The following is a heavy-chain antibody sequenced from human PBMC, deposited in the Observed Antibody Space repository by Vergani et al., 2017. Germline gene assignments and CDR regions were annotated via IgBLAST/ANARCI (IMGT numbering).Heavy chain of an antibody. V-gene: IGHV3-9*02. Sequence: EVQLEESGGGLVLPGRSLRLSCVASGFTSAGYAMHWVRQAPGKGLEWVSGISLNSNSIGYADSVKGRFTISRDNAKNSLYLQMNSLRAEDTALYYCAKDWGTSSGVGWFDPWGKGTRVTVSS. J-gene: IGHJ5*02. D-gene: IGHD6-6*01. CDR1: GFTSAGYA. CDR2: ISLNSNSI. CDR3: AKDWGTSSGVGWFDP.